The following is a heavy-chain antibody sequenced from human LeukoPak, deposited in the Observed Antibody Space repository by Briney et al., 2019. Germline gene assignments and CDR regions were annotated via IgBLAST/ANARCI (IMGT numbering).Heavy chain of an antibody. D-gene: IGHD6-13*01. J-gene: IGHJ4*02. CDR2: IKQDGSEK. CDR1: GFTFSDYW. V-gene: IGHV3-7*01. CDR3: AREWQGGIAAAGTRIEGDY. Sequence: PGGSLRLSCVASGFTFSDYWMSWVRQAPGKGLEWVANIKQDGSEKNYVDSVKGRFTISRDNAENSLFLQMNSLRVEDTAVYYCAREWQGGIAAAGTRIEGDYWGQGTLVAVSS.